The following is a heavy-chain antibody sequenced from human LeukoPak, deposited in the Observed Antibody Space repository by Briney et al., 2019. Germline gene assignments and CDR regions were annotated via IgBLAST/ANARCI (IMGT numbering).Heavy chain of an antibody. Sequence: GESLKISCKVSGYSFTSYCIGWVRQMPGKGLEWRGIIYPGDSGPTYSPSFQGQVTISVDKSISTAYLQWSSLQASDTAMYYCGMSGDRVPLQDDVFDVWGQGTMVTLST. CDR1: GYSFTSYC. V-gene: IGHV5-51*01. J-gene: IGHJ3*01. CDR2: IYPGDSGP. CDR3: GMSGDRVPLQDDVFDV. D-gene: IGHD1-26*01.